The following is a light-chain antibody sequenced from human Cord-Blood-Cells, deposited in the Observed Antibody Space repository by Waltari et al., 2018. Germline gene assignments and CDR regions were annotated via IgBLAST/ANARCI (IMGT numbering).Light chain of an antibody. CDR3: MIWPSNAWV. Sequence: PVLTQPPSSSASPGESATLTCTLPSYINVGRYNLYCYQQKPGSPPRYLLYYYPDSDKGQGSGVPRRFSGSKDASANTGILLISGLQSEDEADYYCMIWPSNAWVFGGGTKLTVL. V-gene: IGLV5-37*01. J-gene: IGLJ3*02. CDR2: YYPDSDK. CDR1: SYINVGRYN.